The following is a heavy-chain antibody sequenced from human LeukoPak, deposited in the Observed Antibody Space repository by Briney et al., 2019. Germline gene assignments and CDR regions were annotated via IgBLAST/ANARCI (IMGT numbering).Heavy chain of an antibody. Sequence: GGSLRLSCAASGFTFSSYWMSWVRQAPGKGLEWVANINQDGSEKYYVDSVKGRFTISRDNAKNLLYLQMNSLRAEDTAVYYCVKYQLPYAYLDYWGQGTLVTVSS. J-gene: IGHJ4*02. CDR1: GFTFSSYW. CDR3: VKYQLPYAYLDY. D-gene: IGHD2-2*01. CDR2: INQDGSEK. V-gene: IGHV3-7*01.